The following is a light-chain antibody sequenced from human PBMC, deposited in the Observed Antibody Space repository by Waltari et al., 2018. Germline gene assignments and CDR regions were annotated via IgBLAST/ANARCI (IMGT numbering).Light chain of an antibody. J-gene: IGLJ3*02. CDR1: SGHSSNV. V-gene: IGLV4-69*02. CDR2: INSDGSH. Sequence: QLVLTQSPSASASLGASVKLTCTLSSGHSSNVVAWLQQRPEKGPRYLMKINSDGSHSKGDEIPDRFSGSSSGAEPYLTISSLQSEDEADYFCQTGGHGTWVFGGGTKLTVL. CDR3: QTGGHGTWV.